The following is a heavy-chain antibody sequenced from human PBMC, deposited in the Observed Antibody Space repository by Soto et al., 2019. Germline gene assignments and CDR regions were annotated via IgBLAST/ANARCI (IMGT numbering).Heavy chain of an antibody. V-gene: IGHV3-30-3*01. CDR2: ISYDGSNK. J-gene: IGHJ4*02. CDR3: ATLPPGPY. Sequence: PGGSLRLSCAASGFTFSSYAMHWVRQAPGKGLEWVAVISYDGSNKYYADSVKGRFTISRDNSKNTLYLQMNSLRAEDTAVYYCATLPPGPYWGQGTLVTVSS. CDR1: GFTFSSYA.